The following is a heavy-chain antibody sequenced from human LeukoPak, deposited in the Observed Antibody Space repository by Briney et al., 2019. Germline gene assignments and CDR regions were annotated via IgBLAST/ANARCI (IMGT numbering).Heavy chain of an antibody. D-gene: IGHD6-6*01. CDR3: AKGKGYSSSSSDH. Sequence: GGSLRLSCAASGFTLNSYPMSWVRQAPGKGLEWVSVISGSDGSTYYADSVKGRFTISRDNSKNTLYLQMNSLRAEDTAVYHCAKGKGYSSSSSDHWGQGTLVTVSS. J-gene: IGHJ5*02. V-gene: IGHV3-23*01. CDR1: GFTLNSYP. CDR2: ISGSDGST.